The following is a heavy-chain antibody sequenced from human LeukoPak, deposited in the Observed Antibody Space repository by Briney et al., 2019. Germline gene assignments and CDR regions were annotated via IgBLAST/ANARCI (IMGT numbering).Heavy chain of an antibody. CDR3: ARRLTQYDCFDP. Sequence: SHTLPCTSAIFGDSAPCDSVTWNWTRQSPSRGIDWLGRTYYRSTWYNDYAVYVRGRITVNPDTSKNQFSLHLNSVTPEDTAVYYCARRLTQYDCFDPWGQGILVTVSS. J-gene: IGHJ5*02. V-gene: IGHV6-1*01. CDR1: GDSAPCDSVT. D-gene: IGHD2-2*01. CDR2: TYYRSTWYN.